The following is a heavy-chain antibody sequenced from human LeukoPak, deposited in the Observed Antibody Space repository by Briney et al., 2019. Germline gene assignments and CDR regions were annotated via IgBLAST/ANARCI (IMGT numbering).Heavy chain of an antibody. Sequence: GGSLRLSCAASGFTFSSYGMHWVRQAPGKGLEWVSGISGRGDNTYYADSVKGRFTISRDNSKNTLYLKMNSLRAEDTAVYYCAKAPILVSGSFDYWGQGVLVTVSS. CDR1: GFTFSSYG. V-gene: IGHV3-23*01. J-gene: IGHJ4*02. CDR3: AKAPILVSGSFDY. CDR2: ISGRGDNT. D-gene: IGHD5/OR15-5a*01.